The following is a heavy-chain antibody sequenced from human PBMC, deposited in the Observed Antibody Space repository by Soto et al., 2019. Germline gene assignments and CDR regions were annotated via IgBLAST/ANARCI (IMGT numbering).Heavy chain of an antibody. J-gene: IGHJ6*02. Sequence: PSETLSLTCTVSGGSISSGGYYWSWIRQHPGKGLEWIGYIYYSGSTYYNPSLKSRVTISVDTSKNQFSLKLSSVTAADTAVYYCARDRYGSGSYYKKKNYGMDVWGQGTTVTV. V-gene: IGHV4-31*03. D-gene: IGHD3-10*01. CDR2: IYYSGST. CDR3: ARDRYGSGSYYKKKNYGMDV. CDR1: GGSISSGGYY.